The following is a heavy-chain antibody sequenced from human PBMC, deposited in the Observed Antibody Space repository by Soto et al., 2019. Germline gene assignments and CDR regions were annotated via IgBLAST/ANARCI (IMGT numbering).Heavy chain of an antibody. V-gene: IGHV5-51*01. CDR3: ARGENYDILPVNYAPDT. J-gene: IGHJ5*02. CDR2: IYPGDSDT. Sequence: GESLKISCKGSGYSFTSYWIGWVRQMPGKGLEWMGIIYPGDSDTRYSPSFQGQVTISADKSISTAYLQWSSLKASDTAMYYCARGENYDILPVNYAPDTWGQGTLVTVSP. D-gene: IGHD3-9*01. CDR1: GYSFTSYW.